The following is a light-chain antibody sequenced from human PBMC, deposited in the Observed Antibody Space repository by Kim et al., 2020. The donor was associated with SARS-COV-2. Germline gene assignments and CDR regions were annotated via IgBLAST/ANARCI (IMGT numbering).Light chain of an antibody. J-gene: IGKJ4*01. Sequence: DIQMTQSPSSLSASVGDRVTITCRASQSISRYLHWYQQKPGQAPNLLIYAASSLQSGVPSRFSGSGSGTDFTLSISNLQFEDFATYYCQQSYSTPRTFGGGTKVEIK. CDR1: QSISRY. CDR2: AAS. CDR3: QQSYSTPRT. V-gene: IGKV1-39*01.